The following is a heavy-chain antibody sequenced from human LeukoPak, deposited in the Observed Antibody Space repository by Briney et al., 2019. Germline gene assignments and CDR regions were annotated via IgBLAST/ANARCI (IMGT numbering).Heavy chain of an antibody. J-gene: IGHJ4*02. CDR1: GFTFSSYG. CDR2: ISYDGSNK. D-gene: IGHD6-19*01. CDR3: AKASGYSSGWSSFFDY. V-gene: IGHV3-30*18. Sequence: PGGSLRLSCAASGFTFSSYGMHWVRQAPGKGLEWVAVISYDGSNKYYADSVKGRFTISRDNSKNTLYLQMNSLRAEDTAVYYCAKASGYSSGWSSFFDYWGQGTLVTVSS.